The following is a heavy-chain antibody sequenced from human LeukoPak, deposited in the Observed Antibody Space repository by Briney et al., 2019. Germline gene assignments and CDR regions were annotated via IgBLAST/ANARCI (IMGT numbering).Heavy chain of an antibody. J-gene: IGHJ4*02. CDR2: IYYSGST. CDR1: GGSISSYY. Sequence: SETLSLTCTVSGGSISSYYWSWIRQPPGKGLEWIGYIYYSGSTNYSPTLKSRVSISVDTSKNQFSLKLSSVTAADTAVYYCARANLWPSYYFDYWGQGTLVTVSS. CDR3: ARANLWPSYYFDY. D-gene: IGHD3-10*01. V-gene: IGHV4-59*01.